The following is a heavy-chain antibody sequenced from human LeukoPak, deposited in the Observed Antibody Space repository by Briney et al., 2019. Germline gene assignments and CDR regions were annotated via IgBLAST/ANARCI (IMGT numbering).Heavy chain of an antibody. CDR3: ARGLTMIVPFDY. V-gene: IGHV4-39*07. D-gene: IGHD3-22*01. CDR2: IYYSGST. J-gene: IGHJ4*02. CDR1: GGSISSSSYY. Sequence: PSETLSLTCTVSGGSISSSSYYWGWIRQPPGKGLEWIGSIYYSGSTYYNPSLKSRVTISVDTSKNQFSLKLSSVTAADTAVYYCARGLTMIVPFDYWGQGTLVTVSS.